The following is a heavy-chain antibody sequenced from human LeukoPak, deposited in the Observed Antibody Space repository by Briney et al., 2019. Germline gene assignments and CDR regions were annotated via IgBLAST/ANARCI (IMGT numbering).Heavy chain of an antibody. CDR3: ARGRTTVRY. CDR2: ISSDGSTI. Sequence: GGSLRLSCAASGFTFSDDYMSWIRQAPGKGPEWGSYISSDGSTIFYADSVKGRFTISRDNAKNSLFLHMNSLRAEDTAVYYCARGRTTVRYWGQGTLVPVSS. CDR1: GFTFSDDY. D-gene: IGHD4-17*01. V-gene: IGHV3-11*01. J-gene: IGHJ4*02.